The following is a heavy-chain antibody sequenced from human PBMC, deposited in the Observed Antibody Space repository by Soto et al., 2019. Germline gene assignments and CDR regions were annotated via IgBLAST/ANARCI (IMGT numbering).Heavy chain of an antibody. CDR2: IIPIFGTS. CDR1: GGTFSSYA. D-gene: IGHD1-26*01. CDR3: ASGGGGSYSHNWFDP. J-gene: IGHJ5*02. Sequence: VQLVQSGAEVKKPGSSVKVSCKASGGTFSSYAISWVRQAPGQGLEWMGGIIPIFGTSNYAQKVQGRVTITADKSTSTADMELSTLRLEDTGVYYCASGGGGSYSHNWFDPWGQGTLVTVSS. V-gene: IGHV1-69*06.